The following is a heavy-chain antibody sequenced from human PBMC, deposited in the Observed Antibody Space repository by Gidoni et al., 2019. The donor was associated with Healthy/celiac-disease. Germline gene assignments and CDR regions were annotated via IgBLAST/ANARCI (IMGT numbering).Heavy chain of an antibody. CDR2: KKQDGSEK. CDR1: GFTFSSYW. J-gene: IGHJ4*02. Sequence: EVQLVESGGGLVQPGGSLSLSCAASGFTFSSYWMSWVRQAPGKGLEWVTNKKQDGSEKYYVESVKGRFTISRDNAKNSLYLKMNSLRAEDKAVYYCARDAGDYFDYWGQGTLVTVSS. V-gene: IGHV3-7*01. CDR3: ARDAGDYFDY. D-gene: IGHD3-10*01.